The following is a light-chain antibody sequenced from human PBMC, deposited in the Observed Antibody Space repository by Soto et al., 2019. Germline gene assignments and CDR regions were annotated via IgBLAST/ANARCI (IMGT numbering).Light chain of an antibody. J-gene: IGLJ3*02. CDR1: SSDVGGYNY. Sequence: QSALTQPRSVSGSPGQSVTISCTGTSSDVGGYNYVSWYQQHPGKAPKLMISDVSKRPSGVPDRFSGSKSGNTASLTISGLRAEDEANYYRCSSAGTYTTVFGGGTKHTVL. CDR2: DVS. CDR3: CSSAGTYTTV. V-gene: IGLV2-11*01.